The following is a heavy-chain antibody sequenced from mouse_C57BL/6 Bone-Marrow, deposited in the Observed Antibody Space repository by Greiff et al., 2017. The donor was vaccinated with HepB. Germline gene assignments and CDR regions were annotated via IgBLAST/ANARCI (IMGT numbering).Heavy chain of an antibody. Sequence: VQLQQSGAELVRPGTSVKVSCKASGYAFTNYLIEWVKQRPGQGLEWIGVINPGSGGTNYNEKFKGKATLTADKSSSTAYMQLSSLTSEDSAVYFCARNSGVVASYYFDYWGQGTTLTVSS. J-gene: IGHJ2*01. CDR2: INPGSGGT. CDR3: ARNSGVVASYYFDY. CDR1: GYAFTNYL. D-gene: IGHD1-1*01. V-gene: IGHV1-54*01.